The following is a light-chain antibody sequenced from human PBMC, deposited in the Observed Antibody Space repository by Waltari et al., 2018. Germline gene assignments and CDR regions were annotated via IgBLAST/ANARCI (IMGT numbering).Light chain of an antibody. CDR1: QSVGTW. J-gene: IGKJ2*01. V-gene: IGKV1-5*03. CDR2: MAS. CDR3: QQYSSFST. Sequence: DIQITPSPSTLSASVGDRVPIPCRASQSVGTWLAWYQQKPGKAPKLLIYMASSLDSGVPSRFSGSGSGTEFTLTISSLQPDDFATYSCQQYSSFSTFGQGTKVDI.